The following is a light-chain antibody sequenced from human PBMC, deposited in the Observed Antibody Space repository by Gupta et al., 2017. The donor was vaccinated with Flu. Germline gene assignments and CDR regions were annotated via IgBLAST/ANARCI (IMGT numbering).Light chain of an antibody. Sequence: EIVMTQSPVTLSVSPGESATLSCRASQSVSNNLAWYQQRPGQGPRLLIYRASTRANGIPDRFSGSGSGTEFTLTISSLRSEDFAVYYCQQYNTWLRGTFGQGTKLEIK. J-gene: IGKJ2*02. CDR1: QSVSNN. CDR3: QQYNTWLRGT. CDR2: RAS. V-gene: IGKV3-15*01.